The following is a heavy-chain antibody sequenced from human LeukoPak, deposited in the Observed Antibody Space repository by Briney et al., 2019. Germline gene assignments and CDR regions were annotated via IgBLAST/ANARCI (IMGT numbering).Heavy chain of an antibody. Sequence: GGSLRLSCAASGFTFTSYSLNWVRQAPGKGLEWVSYISSASNTTHYADSVKGRFTIPRDNAKNSLYLQMNSLRAEDTAVYYCAKGIEQWPGDYYYYGMDVWGQGTTVTVSS. V-gene: IGHV3-48*04. CDR2: ISSASNTT. CDR1: GFTFTSYS. CDR3: AKGIEQWPGDYYYYGMDV. J-gene: IGHJ6*02. D-gene: IGHD6-19*01.